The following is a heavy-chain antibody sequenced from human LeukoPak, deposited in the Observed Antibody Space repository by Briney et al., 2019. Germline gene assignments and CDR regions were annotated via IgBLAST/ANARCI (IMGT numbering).Heavy chain of an antibody. Sequence: GGSLRLSCTASGFTFGDYAMSWVRQAPGEGLEWVGFIRSKAYGGTTEYAASVKGRFTISRDDSKSIAYLQMNSLKTEDTAVYYCTRPDDVDIVATMYYWGQGTLVTVSS. D-gene: IGHD5-12*01. CDR2: IRSKAYGGTT. CDR3: TRPDDVDIVATMYY. J-gene: IGHJ4*02. V-gene: IGHV3-49*04. CDR1: GFTFGDYA.